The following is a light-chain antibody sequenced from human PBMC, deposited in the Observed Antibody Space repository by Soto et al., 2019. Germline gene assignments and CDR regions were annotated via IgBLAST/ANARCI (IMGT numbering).Light chain of an antibody. Sequence: QSVLTQPASVSGSPGQSITISCTGTSSDVGGYNYVSWYQQHPGKAPKLMIYDVSNRPSGVSNRFSGYKSGNTASLTISGLQAEDEADYYCSSYTSSSTLVFGGGTKLTVL. CDR2: DVS. J-gene: IGLJ2*01. CDR1: SSDVGGYNY. CDR3: SSYTSSSTLV. V-gene: IGLV2-14*01.